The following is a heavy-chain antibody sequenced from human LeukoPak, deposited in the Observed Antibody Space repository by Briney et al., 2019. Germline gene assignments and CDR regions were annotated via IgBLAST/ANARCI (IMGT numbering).Heavy chain of an antibody. CDR1: GFTFSSYA. V-gene: IGHV3-23*01. Sequence: GGSLRLSCATSGFTFSSYAMSWVRQTPGKGLEWVSNGGSGGSKYYADSVKGRFTISRDNSKSTVYLQMNSLTAEDTAVYYCAKNRWRYYHSYYMDVWGKGTTVIVSS. D-gene: IGHD1-1*01. J-gene: IGHJ6*03. CDR2: NGGSGGSK. CDR3: AKNRWRYYHSYYMDV.